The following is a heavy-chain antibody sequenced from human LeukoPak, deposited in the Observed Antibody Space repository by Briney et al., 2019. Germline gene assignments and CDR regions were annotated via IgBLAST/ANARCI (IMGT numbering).Heavy chain of an antibody. Sequence: SETLSLTCTVSGGSISSSSYYWGWIRQPPGKGLEWIGSIYYSGSTYYNPSLKSRLTISVDTSKNQFSLKLSSVTAADTAVYYCARHASITMIVVVTYVDYWGQGTLVTVSS. CDR3: ARHASITMIVVVTYVDY. V-gene: IGHV4-39*01. CDR1: GGSISSSSYY. CDR2: IYYSGST. J-gene: IGHJ4*02. D-gene: IGHD3-22*01.